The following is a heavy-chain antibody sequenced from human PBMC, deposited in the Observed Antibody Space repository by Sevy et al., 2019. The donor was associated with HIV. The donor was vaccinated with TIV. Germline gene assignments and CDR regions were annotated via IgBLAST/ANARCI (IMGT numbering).Heavy chain of an antibody. CDR1: GFTFSTYW. D-gene: IGHD5-12*01. CDR3: ARKLTGGFDAFDI. V-gene: IGHV3-7*01. CDR2: IKQDGSEK. Sequence: GGSLRLSCAASGFTFSTYWMTWVRQAPGKGLEWVANIKQDGSEKYYVDSVKGRFTISRDNAKNSLYLQMNSLRAEDSALYYCARKLTGGFDAFDIWGQGTMVTVSS. J-gene: IGHJ3*02.